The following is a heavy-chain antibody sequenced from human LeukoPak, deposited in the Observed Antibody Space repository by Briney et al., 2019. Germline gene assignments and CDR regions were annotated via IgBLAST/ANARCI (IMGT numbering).Heavy chain of an antibody. V-gene: IGHV4-39*02. CDR2: IYYSGST. Sequence: PLETLSLTCTVSGGSISSSTYYWGWIRQPPGKGLEWIGSIYYSGSTYYNPSLKSRVTISVDTSKNQFSLKLSSVTAADTAVYYCAKDEPHPWLGGWYAFDIWGQGTMVTVSS. CDR1: GGSISSSTYY. D-gene: IGHD3-10*01. J-gene: IGHJ3*02. CDR3: AKDEPHPWLGGWYAFDI.